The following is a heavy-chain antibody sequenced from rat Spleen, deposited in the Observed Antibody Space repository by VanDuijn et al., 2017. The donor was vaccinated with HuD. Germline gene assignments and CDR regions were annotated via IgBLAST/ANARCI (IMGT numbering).Heavy chain of an antibody. J-gene: IGHJ3*01. V-gene: IGHV5-25*01. CDR1: GFTFSNYY. D-gene: IGHD1-5*01. Sequence: EVQLVESGGGLVQPGRSMKLSCAASGFTFSNYYMAWVRQAPTKGLEWVASISTGGGNTYYRDSVKGRFTISRDNAKSTLYLQMDSLRSEDTATYYCAREGTTTGWFAYWGQGTLVTVSS. CDR2: ISTGGGNT. CDR3: AREGTTTGWFAY.